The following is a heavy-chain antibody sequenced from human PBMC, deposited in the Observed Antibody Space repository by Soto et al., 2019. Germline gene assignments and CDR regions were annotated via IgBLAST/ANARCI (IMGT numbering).Heavy chain of an antibody. V-gene: IGHV1-18*01. CDR2: ISAYNGNT. D-gene: IGHD3-16*01. Sequence: ASVKVSCKAPGYTFTSYGISWLRQAPGQALEWMGWISAYNGNTNYAQKLQGRVTMTTDTSTSTAYMELRSLRSDDTAVYYCARDSMMISSYFDYRGQGTHVTVSS. J-gene: IGHJ4*02. CDR1: GYTFTSYG. CDR3: ARDSMMISSYFDY.